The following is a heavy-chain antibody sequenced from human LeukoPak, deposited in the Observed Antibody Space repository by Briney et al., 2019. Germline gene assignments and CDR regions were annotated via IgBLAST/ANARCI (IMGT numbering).Heavy chain of an antibody. Sequence: PGGSLRLSCTASGFTFSSYAMSWVRQAPGKGLEWVSAISGSGGSTYYADSVKGRFTISRDNSKNTLYLQMNSLRAEDTAVYYCAKDLAVVVKYYFDYWGQGTLVTVSS. V-gene: IGHV3-23*01. CDR1: GFTFSSYA. J-gene: IGHJ4*02. CDR3: AKDLAVVVKYYFDY. D-gene: IGHD3-22*01. CDR2: ISGSGGST.